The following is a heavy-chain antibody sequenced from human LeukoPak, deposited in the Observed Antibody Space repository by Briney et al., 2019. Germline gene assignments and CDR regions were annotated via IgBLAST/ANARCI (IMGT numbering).Heavy chain of an antibody. J-gene: IGHJ4*02. CDR3: ASAGNPHYFDF. V-gene: IGHV4-59*11. Sequence: SETLSLTCTVSGVSISSHYWSWIRQSPGKGLEWIGNTYYTGSTNYNPSLKSRVAISIDTSKNQFSLTLNSVTAADAAVYYCASAGNPHYFDFWGQGPLVTVSS. CDR2: TYYTGST. CDR1: GVSISSHY.